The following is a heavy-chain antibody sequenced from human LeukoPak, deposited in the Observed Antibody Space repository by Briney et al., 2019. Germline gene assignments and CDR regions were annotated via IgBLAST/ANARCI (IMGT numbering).Heavy chain of an antibody. Sequence: ASVKVSYKASGYTFIDHYLHWVRQAPGQGLEWLGWINPKSGDTNYARDFQGRVTMTRDTSTTTAYMELSSLRSDDTAMYYCAIHWGSGWYFDLWGRGTQVTVSS. CDR1: GYTFIDHY. CDR2: INPKSGDT. D-gene: IGHD7-27*01. CDR3: AIHWGSGWYFDL. J-gene: IGHJ2*01. V-gene: IGHV1-2*02.